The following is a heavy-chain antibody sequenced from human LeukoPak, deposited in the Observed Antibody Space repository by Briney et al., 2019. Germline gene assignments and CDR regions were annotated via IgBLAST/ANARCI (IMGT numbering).Heavy chain of an antibody. CDR1: EFTFSRYG. Sequence: PGGSLRLSCAASEFTFSRYGMHWVRQAPGKGLEWVAVISYDGSNKYYADSVKGRFTISRDNAKNSLYLQMNSLRAEDTAVYYCARDVYFCPDYWGQGTLVTVSS. CDR2: ISYDGSNK. V-gene: IGHV3-30-3*01. D-gene: IGHD2/OR15-2a*01. J-gene: IGHJ4*02. CDR3: ARDVYFCPDY.